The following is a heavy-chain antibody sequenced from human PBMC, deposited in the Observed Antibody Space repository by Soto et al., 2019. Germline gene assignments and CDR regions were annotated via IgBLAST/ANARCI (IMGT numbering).Heavy chain of an antibody. CDR2: INHSGIT. CDR3: ARQRWLQHPTLDY. Sequence: PSETLSLTCADHGGSFSGYYWSWVRQPPGKGLEGIGEINHSGITNYNPSLKSRVTISVDTSKNQFSPKMSSVTAADTAVYYCARQRWLQHPTLDYWGQGTLVTVSS. J-gene: IGHJ4*02. CDR1: GGSFSGYY. V-gene: IGHV4-34*01. D-gene: IGHD5-12*01.